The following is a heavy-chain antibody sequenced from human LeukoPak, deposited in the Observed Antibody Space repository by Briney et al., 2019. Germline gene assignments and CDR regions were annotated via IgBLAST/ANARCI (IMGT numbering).Heavy chain of an antibody. J-gene: IGHJ4*02. D-gene: IGHD2-2*01. CDR3: AAGYCSSTSCSEFDY. Sequence: ASVKVSRKASGYTITSYGISWVRQAPGQGLEWMGWISAYNGNTNYAQKVQGRVTMTTDTSTSTAYMELRSLRSDDTAVYYCAAGYCSSTSCSEFDYWGQGTLVTVSS. V-gene: IGHV1-18*01. CDR1: GYTITSYG. CDR2: ISAYNGNT.